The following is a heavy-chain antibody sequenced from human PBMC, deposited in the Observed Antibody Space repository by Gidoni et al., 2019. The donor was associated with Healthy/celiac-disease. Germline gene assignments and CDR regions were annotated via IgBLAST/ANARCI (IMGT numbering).Heavy chain of an antibody. J-gene: IGHJ6*02. D-gene: IGHD4-17*01. CDR2: ISAYKGNT. CDR3: ARDLRTTVTSFGVEYYCYYGMDV. Sequence: QVQLVQSGAEVKKPGASVKVACKASGYTSTSYGISWVRQAPGQGLEWMGWISAYKGNTNYARKLQGRVTMTTDTSTSTAYMELRSLGSDDTAVYYCARDLRTTVTSFGVEYYCYYGMDVWGQGTTVTVSS. CDR1: GYTSTSYG. V-gene: IGHV1-18*04.